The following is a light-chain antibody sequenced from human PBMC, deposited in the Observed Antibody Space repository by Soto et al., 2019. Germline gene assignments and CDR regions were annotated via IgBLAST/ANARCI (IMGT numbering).Light chain of an antibody. V-gene: IGLV2-14*03. J-gene: IGLJ3*02. CDR3: TSYTSSDTWV. CDR1: SNDVGGYNY. CDR2: AVS. Sequence: QSALTQPASVSGSPGQSITISCTGTSNDVGGYNYVSWYQQHPGKAPKLLIYAVSDRPSGVSSRFSGSKSGNAASLTISGLQAEDEGDYYCTSYTSSDTWVFGGGTKLTVL.